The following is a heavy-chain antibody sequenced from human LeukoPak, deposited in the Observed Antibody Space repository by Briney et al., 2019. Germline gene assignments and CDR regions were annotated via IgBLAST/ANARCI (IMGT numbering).Heavy chain of an antibody. V-gene: IGHV4-39*01. CDR1: GGSISSSSYY. CDR3: ARHRDSSGWYGSYYYYYYMDV. Sequence: PSETLSLTCTVSGGSISSSSYYWGWIRQPPGKGLEWIGSIYYSGSTYYNPSLKSRVTISVDTSKNQFSLKLSSVTAADTAVYYCARHRDSSGWYGSYYYYYYMDVWGKGTTVTVSS. J-gene: IGHJ6*03. CDR2: IYYSGST. D-gene: IGHD6-19*01.